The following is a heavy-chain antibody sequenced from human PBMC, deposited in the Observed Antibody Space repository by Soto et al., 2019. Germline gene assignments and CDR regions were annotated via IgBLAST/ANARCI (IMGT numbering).Heavy chain of an antibody. V-gene: IGHV4-30-2*01. Sequence: QLQLQESGSGLVKPSQTLSLTCAVSGGSISSGGYSWSWLRQPPGKGLEWIGYIFHSGSTYYNPSLNSRVTLSVDGSNHHASRELSSVIAADTAVYYCAREGGSGSPEWYFTVWGRCTLVTVSS. CDR3: AREGGSGSPEWYFTV. CDR2: IFHSGST. CDR1: GGSISSGGYS. J-gene: IGHJ2*01. D-gene: IGHD1-26*01.